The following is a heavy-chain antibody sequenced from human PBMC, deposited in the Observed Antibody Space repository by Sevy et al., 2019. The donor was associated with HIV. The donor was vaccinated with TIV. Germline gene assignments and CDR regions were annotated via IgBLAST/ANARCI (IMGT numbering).Heavy chain of an antibody. D-gene: IGHD3-22*01. CDR1: GGTFSSYA. V-gene: IGHV1-69*13. CDR3: ARRSDYYDSSGYYDSGYYYGMDV. J-gene: IGHJ6*02. Sequence: ASVKVSCKASGGTFSSYAISWVRQAPGQGLEWMGGIIPIFGTANYAQKFQGRVTITADESTGTAYMELSSLRSEDTAVYYCARRSDYYDSSGYYDSGYYYGMDVWGQGTTVTVSS. CDR2: IIPIFGTA.